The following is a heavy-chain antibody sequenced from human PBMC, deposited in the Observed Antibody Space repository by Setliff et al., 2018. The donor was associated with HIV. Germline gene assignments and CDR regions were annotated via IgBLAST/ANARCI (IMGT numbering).Heavy chain of an antibody. Sequence: ASVKVSCKTSGYAFTSFQLHWVRQAPGQGLEWLGGIVPSSGDTNYAQKFRGRVTMTRDMPTTTVYMDLNSLTSEDTAVYYCARETAGGHWDEYWGQGTLVTVSS. D-gene: IGHD6-19*01. CDR2: IVPSSGDT. CDR1: GYAFTSFQ. V-gene: IGHV1-46*01. CDR3: ARETAGGHWDEY. J-gene: IGHJ4*02.